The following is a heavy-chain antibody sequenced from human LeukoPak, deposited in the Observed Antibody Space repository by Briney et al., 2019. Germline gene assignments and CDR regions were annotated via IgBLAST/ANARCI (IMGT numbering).Heavy chain of an antibody. J-gene: IGHJ6*03. V-gene: IGHV1-2*06. CDR1: GYTFTGYY. CDR3: ARGKGLIAARPEYYYYYIDV. CDR2: INPNSGGT. Sequence: ASVKVSCKASGYTFTGYYMHWVRQAPGQGLEWMGRINPNSGGTNYAQKFQGRVTMTRDTSISTAYMELSGLRSDDTAVYYCARGKGLIAARPEYYYYYIDVWGKGTTVTVSS. D-gene: IGHD6-6*01.